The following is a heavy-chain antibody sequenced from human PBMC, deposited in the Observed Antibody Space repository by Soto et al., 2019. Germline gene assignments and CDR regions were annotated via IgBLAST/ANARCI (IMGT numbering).Heavy chain of an antibody. CDR3: ARTYSSTSVYYYYGMDV. D-gene: IGHD6-13*01. CDR2: ISAYNGNT. V-gene: IGHV1-18*01. CDR1: GYTFTSYG. Sequence: ASVKVSCKASGYTFTSYGISWVRQAPGQGLEWMGWISAYNGNTNYAQKLQGRVTMTTDTSTSTAYMELRSLRSDDTAVYYCARTYSSTSVYYYYGMDVWGQGTTVTVSS. J-gene: IGHJ6*02.